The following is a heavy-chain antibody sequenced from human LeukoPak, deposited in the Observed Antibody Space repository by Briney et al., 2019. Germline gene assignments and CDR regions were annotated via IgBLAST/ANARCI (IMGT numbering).Heavy chain of an antibody. J-gene: IGHJ4*02. CDR1: GGSISSYY. Sequence: SETLSLTCTVSGGSISSYYWSWIRQPAGKGLEWIGRIYTSGSTNYNPSLKSRVTMSVDTSKNQFSLKLSSVTAADTAVYYCARARMDTAMVLLDYWGQGTLVTVSS. CDR2: IYTSGST. V-gene: IGHV4-4*07. D-gene: IGHD5-18*01. CDR3: ARARMDTAMVLLDY.